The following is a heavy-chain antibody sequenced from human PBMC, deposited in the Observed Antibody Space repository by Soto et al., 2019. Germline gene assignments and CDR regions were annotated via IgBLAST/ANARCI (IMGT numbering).Heavy chain of an antibody. D-gene: IGHD2-21*01. CDR2: SRNKAKSYST. CDR3: SILGGA. V-gene: IGHV3-72*01. Sequence: EVQLVESGGGLVQPGGSLTLSCAVSGLTFGDHYMEWVRQAPGKGLEWVARSRNKAKSYSTDFAASVKGRFTISRDESKNSLNLQRNSLRTEDTAVYYCSILGGAWGQGPLVTVSS. J-gene: IGHJ5*02. CDR1: GLTFGDHY.